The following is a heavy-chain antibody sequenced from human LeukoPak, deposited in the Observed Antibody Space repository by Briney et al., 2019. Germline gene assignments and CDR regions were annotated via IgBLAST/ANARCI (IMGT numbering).Heavy chain of an antibody. Sequence: PSETLSLTCTVSGGSIGIYYWNWIRQPAGKGLEWIGRIFTSGNANYNPSLKSRVTMSVDTSKNQFSLNLSSVTAADTAVYYCAREDYSSRGLDYWGQGTLVTFSS. CDR1: GGSIGIYY. V-gene: IGHV4-4*07. CDR3: AREDYSSRGLDY. CDR2: IFTSGNA. D-gene: IGHD6-13*01. J-gene: IGHJ4*02.